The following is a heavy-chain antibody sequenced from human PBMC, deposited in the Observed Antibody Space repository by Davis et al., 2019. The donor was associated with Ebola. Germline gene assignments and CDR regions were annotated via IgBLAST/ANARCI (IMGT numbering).Heavy chain of an antibody. J-gene: IGHJ4*02. CDR2: MTGGSSSTV. V-gene: IGHV3-48*04. Sequence: GESLKISCAASGFTFSTYTMNWVRQAPGKGLEWLSYMTGGSSSTVYYSDSVEGRFMISRDNAKNSLYLQMNSLRAEDTAVYYCARGSRVLLWFGVDYWGQGTLVTVSS. D-gene: IGHD3-10*01. CDR1: GFTFSTYT. CDR3: ARGSRVLLWFGVDY.